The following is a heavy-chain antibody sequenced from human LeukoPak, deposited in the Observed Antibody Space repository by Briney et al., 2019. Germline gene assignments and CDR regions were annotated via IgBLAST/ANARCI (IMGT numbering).Heavy chain of an antibody. CDR2: IYHSGST. J-gene: IGHJ6*02. D-gene: IGHD6-19*01. CDR3: ARGPAVGDV. Sequence: SETLSLTCTVSGGSISTYYWNWIRQPPGKGLEWIGYIYHSGSTNYNPSLQSRVTISVDTSKNQFSLNLNSVAAADTAVYYCARGPAVGDVWGQGTTVTVSS. CDR1: GGSISTYY. V-gene: IGHV4-59*01.